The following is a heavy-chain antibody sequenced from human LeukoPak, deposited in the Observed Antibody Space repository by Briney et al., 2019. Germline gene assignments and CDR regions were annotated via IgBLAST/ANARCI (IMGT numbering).Heavy chain of an antibody. J-gene: IGHJ4*02. CDR2: ISSNGGST. CDR3: ARDRGINGTTYYDY. D-gene: IGHD1-20*01. Sequence: GGSLRLSCAASGFTFSSYAMHWVRQAPGKGLEYVSAISSNGGSTYYANSVKGRFTISRDNSKNTLYLQMGSLRAEDMAVYYCARDRGINGTTYYDYWGQGTLVTVSS. V-gene: IGHV3-64*01. CDR1: GFTFSSYA.